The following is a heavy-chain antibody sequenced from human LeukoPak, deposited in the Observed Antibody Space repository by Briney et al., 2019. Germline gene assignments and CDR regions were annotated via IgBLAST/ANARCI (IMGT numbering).Heavy chain of an antibody. CDR3: AKDIYGDYGGLDY. CDR1: GLTFSNYA. D-gene: IGHD4-17*01. J-gene: IGHJ4*02. V-gene: IGHV3-23*01. Sequence: PGGSLRLSCAASGLTFSNYAMNWVRQAPGKGLEWVSTIINSGGSTYYADSVKGRFTIPRDSSKNTLYLQMNSLRDEDTAVYYCAKDIYGDYGGLDYWGQGTLVTVSS. CDR2: IINSGGST.